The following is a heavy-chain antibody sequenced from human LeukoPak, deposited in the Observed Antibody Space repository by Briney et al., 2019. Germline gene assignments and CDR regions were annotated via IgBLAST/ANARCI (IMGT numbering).Heavy chain of an antibody. J-gene: IGHJ4*02. CDR2: MNPNSGNT. V-gene: IGHV1-8*03. CDR3: ARSGGYCSSTSCSPTAYYFDY. CDR1: GGTFSSYA. D-gene: IGHD2-2*03. Sequence: ASVKVSCKASGGTFSSYAISWVRQAPGQGLEWMGWMNPNSGNTGYAQKFQGRVTITRNTSISTAYMELSSLRSEDTAVYYCARSGGYCSSTSCSPTAYYFDYWGQGTLVTVSS.